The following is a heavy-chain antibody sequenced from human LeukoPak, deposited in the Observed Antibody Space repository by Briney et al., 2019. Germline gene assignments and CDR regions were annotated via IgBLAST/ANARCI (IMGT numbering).Heavy chain of an antibody. CDR3: ARTIAAAGPFDY. J-gene: IGHJ4*02. Sequence: GGSLRLSCAASGFTFSSYSMNWVRQAPGKGLEWVSYISSSSTIYYADSVKGRFTISRDNAKNSLYLQMNSLRAEDTAVYYCARTIAAAGPFDYWGQGTLVTVSS. D-gene: IGHD6-13*01. V-gene: IGHV3-48*01. CDR1: GFTFSSYS. CDR2: ISSSSTI.